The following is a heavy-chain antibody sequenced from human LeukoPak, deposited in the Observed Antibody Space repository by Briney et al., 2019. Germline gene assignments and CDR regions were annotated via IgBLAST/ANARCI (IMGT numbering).Heavy chain of an antibody. CDR1: GGSVRSGSYY. CDR2: ISDTGST. D-gene: IGHD1-26*01. Sequence: PSETLSLTYIVSGGSVRSGSYYWSWIRQSPGKGLDWIGYISDTGSTKYNPSLQSRVTISIDTSKTQFSLKLNSVTAADTAIYYCARVPRNLLVGANIFFDYWGQGTLVTVSS. CDR3: ARVPRNLLVGANIFFDY. J-gene: IGHJ4*02. V-gene: IGHV4-61*01.